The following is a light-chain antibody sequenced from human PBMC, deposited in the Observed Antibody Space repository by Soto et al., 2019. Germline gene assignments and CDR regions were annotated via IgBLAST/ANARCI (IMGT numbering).Light chain of an antibody. CDR1: SSDVGGYNN. CDR3: SSYTSSSTPVV. CDR2: DVS. J-gene: IGLJ2*01. Sequence: QSALTQPASVSGSPGQSITISCTGTSSDVGGYNNVSWYQQHPGKAPKLMIYDVSNRPSGVSNRFSGSKSGNTASLTISGLQAEDEADYYCSSYTSSSTPVVFGGGTQLTVL. V-gene: IGLV2-14*01.